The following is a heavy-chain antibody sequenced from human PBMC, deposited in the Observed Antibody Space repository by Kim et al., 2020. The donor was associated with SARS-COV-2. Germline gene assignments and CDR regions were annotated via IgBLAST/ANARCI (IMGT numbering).Heavy chain of an antibody. D-gene: IGHD3-22*01. CDR3: ARTPITMIVN. CDR2: IIDSGGSA. J-gene: IGHJ4*02. V-gene: IGHV3-23*01. CDR1: GFTFRSYG. Sequence: GGSLRLSCAASGFTFRSYGMSWVRQAPGKGLEWVSGIIDSGGSAYYADSVKGRFTISRDNSKNTLYLQMNSLRAEDTAVYYCARTPITMIVNWGQGTLVT.